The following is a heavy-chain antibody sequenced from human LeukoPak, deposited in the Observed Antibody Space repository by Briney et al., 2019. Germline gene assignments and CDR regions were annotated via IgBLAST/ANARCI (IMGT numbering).Heavy chain of an antibody. Sequence: VASVKVSCKASGYTFTSYYMHWVRQAPGQGLEWMGIINPSGGSTSYAQKFQGRVTMTRDTSTSTVYMELSSLRSEDTAVYYCARDDFWSGYSAYYFDYWGQGTLVTVSS. CDR2: INPSGGST. D-gene: IGHD3-3*01. CDR1: GYTFTSYY. J-gene: IGHJ4*02. CDR3: ARDDFWSGYSAYYFDY. V-gene: IGHV1-46*01.